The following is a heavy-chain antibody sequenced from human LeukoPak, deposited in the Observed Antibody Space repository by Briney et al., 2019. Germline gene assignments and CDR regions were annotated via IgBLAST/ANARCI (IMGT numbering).Heavy chain of an antibody. D-gene: IGHD2-15*01. CDR1: GFTFRSYW. J-gene: IGHJ4*02. Sequence: PGGSLRLSCAASGFTFRSYWMSLVRQAPGKGLEWVANIKQDGSEKYYVDSVKGRFTISRDNAKNSLFLQMNSLRAEDTAVYYCVRVLAATPAFDYWGRGTLVTVSS. CDR3: VRVLAATPAFDY. CDR2: IKQDGSEK. V-gene: IGHV3-7*04.